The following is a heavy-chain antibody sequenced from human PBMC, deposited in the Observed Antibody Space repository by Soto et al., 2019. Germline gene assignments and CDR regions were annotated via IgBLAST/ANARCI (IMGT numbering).Heavy chain of an antibody. CDR3: ARDTMRKVGYCSGGSCSDEYWFDP. CDR1: GYTFSNYG. J-gene: IGHJ5*02. V-gene: IGHV1-18*01. CDR2: ISTYNGNT. Sequence: GASVKVSCKASGYTFSNYGISWVRQAPGQGLEWVGWISTYNGNTNYAQKFQGRVTMSTDAPTSTAYMELRSLRSDDTAVYYCARDTMRKVGYCSGGSCSDEYWFDPWGQGTLVTVSS. D-gene: IGHD2-15*01.